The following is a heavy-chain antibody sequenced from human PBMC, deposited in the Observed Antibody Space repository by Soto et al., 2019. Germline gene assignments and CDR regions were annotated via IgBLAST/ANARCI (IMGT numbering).Heavy chain of an antibody. V-gene: IGHV3-23*01. CDR3: TKDIVEWFGPDAEW. D-gene: IGHD3-10*01. Sequence: EVYLLESGGDLVQPGGSLRLSCAASGFTFSNHAMHWVRQGPGKGLEWVSAITGGGVNTYYADYVKGRFTISRDNSKNTLYLQMNSLRVEDTAVYYCTKDIVEWFGPDAEWWGQGTLVTVSS. CDR2: ITGGGVNT. CDR1: GFTFSNHA. J-gene: IGHJ4*02.